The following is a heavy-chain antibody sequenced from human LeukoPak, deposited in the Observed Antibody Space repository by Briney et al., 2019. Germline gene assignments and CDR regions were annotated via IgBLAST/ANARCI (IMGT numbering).Heavy chain of an antibody. V-gene: IGHV3-53*01. D-gene: IGHD6-25*01. Sequence: GGSLRLSCAASGLTVSSNYMSWVRQAPGKGLEWVSVIYSGGSTYYADSVKGRFTISRDNSKNTLYLQMNSLRAEDTAVYYCARDTPSGGFDYWGQGTLVTVSS. J-gene: IGHJ4*02. CDR3: ARDTPSGGFDY. CDR2: IYSGGST. CDR1: GLTVSSNY.